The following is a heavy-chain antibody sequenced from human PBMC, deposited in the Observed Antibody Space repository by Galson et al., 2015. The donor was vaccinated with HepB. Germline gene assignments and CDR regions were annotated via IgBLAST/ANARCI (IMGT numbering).Heavy chain of an antibody. Sequence: ETLSLTCVVSRGSLSGYFWSWIRQSPGEGLEWIGEINHSGNTNFHPSLKSRVTMSLDTSKNQFSLNLTSVTAADTAVYYRARGELTSTWAAPGYWGQGILVTVSP. CDR3: ARGELTSTWAAPGY. J-gene: IGHJ4*02. CDR1: RGSLSGYF. V-gene: IGHV4-34*01. CDR2: INHSGNT. D-gene: IGHD6-13*01.